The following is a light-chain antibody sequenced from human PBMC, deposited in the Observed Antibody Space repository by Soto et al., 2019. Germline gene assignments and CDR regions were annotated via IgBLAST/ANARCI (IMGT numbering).Light chain of an antibody. Sequence: DIPMTQSPSTLSASVGDTVTITCRASQSISNWLAWYQQKPGKAPKLLIYKPSTLQSGVPSRLSGIGSGTDFTLTITSLQPDDFATYYCQQYNFYSLTFGQGTKVEIK. CDR3: QQYNFYSLT. CDR2: KPS. J-gene: IGKJ1*01. CDR1: QSISNW. V-gene: IGKV1-5*03.